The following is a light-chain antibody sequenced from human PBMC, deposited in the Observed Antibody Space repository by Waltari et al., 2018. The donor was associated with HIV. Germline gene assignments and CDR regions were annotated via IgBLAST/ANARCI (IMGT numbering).Light chain of an antibody. CDR3: SSYTSSSIRV. J-gene: IGLJ1*01. CDR1: SSDAGLYSF. V-gene: IGLV2-14*03. Sequence: QSALTQPASVSGSPGQSITISCTGTSSDAGLYSFVSWYQQHPGKAPRLMINDVSNRPSGVSNRFSGSKSGDTASLTISGLQAEDEADYYCSSYTSSSIRVFGTGTKVTVL. CDR2: DVS.